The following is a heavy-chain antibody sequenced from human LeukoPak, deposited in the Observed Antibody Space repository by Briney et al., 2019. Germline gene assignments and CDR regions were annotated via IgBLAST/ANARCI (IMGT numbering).Heavy chain of an antibody. V-gene: IGHV3-21*01. D-gene: IGHD3-10*01. J-gene: IGHJ4*02. CDR2: ISSSSSYR. CDR1: GFTFSSYS. CDR3: ARDPLRGSGSYV. Sequence: NSGGSLRLSCAASGFTFSSYSMNWVSQAPGKWLEWVSSISSSSSYRYYADSVKGRFTISRDNAKNSLYLQMNSLRAEDTAVYYCARDPLRGSGSYVWGQGTLVTVSS.